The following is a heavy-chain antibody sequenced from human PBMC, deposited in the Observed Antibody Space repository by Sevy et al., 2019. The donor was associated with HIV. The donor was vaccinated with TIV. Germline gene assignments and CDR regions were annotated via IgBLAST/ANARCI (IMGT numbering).Heavy chain of an antibody. J-gene: IGHJ4*02. CDR3: ARDRGDDYVWGSYRPEHSFDY. V-gene: IGHV4-4*07. Sequence: SETLSLTCTVSGGSISSYYWSWIRQPAGKGLEWIGRIYTSGSTNYNPSLKSRVTMSVDTSKNQFSLKLSSVTAADTAGYYCARDRGDDYVWGSYRPEHSFDYWGQGTLVNVSS. CDR1: GGSISSYY. CDR2: IYTSGST. D-gene: IGHD3-16*02.